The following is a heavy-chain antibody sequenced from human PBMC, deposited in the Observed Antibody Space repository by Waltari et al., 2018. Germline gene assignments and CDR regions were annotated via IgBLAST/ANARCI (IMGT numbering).Heavy chain of an antibody. V-gene: IGHV3-7*01. CDR2: IKQDGSEK. CDR1: GFTFTIYW. D-gene: IGHD3-10*01. CDR3: VRGFDGPNAFDI. Sequence: EVQLVESGGGLVQPGGSLRLSCAASGFTFTIYWMSWVRQAPGKGLEWVANIKQDGSEKNYVDSVKGRFTISGDNAKNSVYLQMNSLRAEDTAVYYCVRGFDGPNAFDIWGQGTMVTVS. J-gene: IGHJ3*02.